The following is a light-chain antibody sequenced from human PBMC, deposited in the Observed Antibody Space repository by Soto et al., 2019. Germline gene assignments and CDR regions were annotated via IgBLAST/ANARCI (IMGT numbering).Light chain of an antibody. CDR1: SSNIGSNT. CDR3: AAWDDSLNGQV. V-gene: IGLV1-44*01. J-gene: IGLJ1*01. Sequence: QSVLTQPPSASGTPGQRVTISCSGSSSNIGSNTVDWYQQLPGTAPKLLVYSNNLRPSGVPDRFPGSKSGTSASLAISGPQSEDEADYYCAAWDDSLNGQVFGTGTKVTVL. CDR2: SNN.